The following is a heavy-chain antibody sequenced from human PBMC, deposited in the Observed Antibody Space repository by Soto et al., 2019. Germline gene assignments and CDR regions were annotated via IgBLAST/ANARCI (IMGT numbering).Heavy chain of an antibody. Sequence: EVQLVESGGGLVQPGGSLRLSCAVSGFTVSSNYISWVRQAPGKGLEWVSVIYSGGSTYYADSVKGIFTISRDNSKNTLYLQMNSLRAEDTAVYYCAREDRIYGTFDIWGQGTMVTVSS. D-gene: IGHD4-17*01. CDR3: AREDRIYGTFDI. J-gene: IGHJ3*02. V-gene: IGHV3-66*01. CDR1: GFTVSSNY. CDR2: IYSGGST.